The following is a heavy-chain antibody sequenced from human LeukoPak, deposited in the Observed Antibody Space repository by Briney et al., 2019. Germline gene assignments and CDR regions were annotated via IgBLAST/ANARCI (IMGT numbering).Heavy chain of an antibody. D-gene: IGHD3-22*01. CDR2: ISGDNDNT. CDR3: ARATSLGDSSGYCYADS. V-gene: IGHV1-18*01. J-gene: IGHJ5*01. CDR1: GGTFSSYA. Sequence: ASVKVSCKASGGTFSSYAISWVRQAPGQGLEWMGWISGDNDNTYYAQKYQGIVTMTTDTSTNTAYMELRSLRSDDTAVYYCARATSLGDSSGYCYADSWGQGTLVTVSS.